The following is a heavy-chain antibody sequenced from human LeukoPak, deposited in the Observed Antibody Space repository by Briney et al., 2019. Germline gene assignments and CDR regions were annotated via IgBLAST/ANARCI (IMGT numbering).Heavy chain of an antibody. D-gene: IGHD6-19*01. V-gene: IGHV3-48*01. CDR3: ARGNRWLVFYYYGMDV. J-gene: IGHJ6*02. Sequence: PGGSLRLSCAASGFTFSNYSMNWVRQAPGKGLEWVSYISSSSSTIYYADSVKGRFTISRDNAKNSLYLQMNSLRAEDTAVYYCARGNRWLVFYYYGMDVWGQGTTVTVSS. CDR2: ISSSSSTI. CDR1: GFTFSNYS.